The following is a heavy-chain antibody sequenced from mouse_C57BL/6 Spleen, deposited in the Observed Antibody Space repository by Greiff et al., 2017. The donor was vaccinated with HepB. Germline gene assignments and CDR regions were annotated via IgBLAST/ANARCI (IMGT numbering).Heavy chain of an antibody. Sequence: VQLQESGAELVKPGASVKISCKASGYAFSSYWMTWVKQRPGKGLEWIGHIYPGDGDTNYNGKFKGKATLTADKSSSTAYMQLSSLTSEDSAVYFCSRADYGSSYDYWGQGTTLTVSS. CDR3: SRADYGSSYDY. J-gene: IGHJ2*01. D-gene: IGHD1-1*01. V-gene: IGHV1-80*01. CDR2: IYPGDGDT. CDR1: GYAFSSYW.